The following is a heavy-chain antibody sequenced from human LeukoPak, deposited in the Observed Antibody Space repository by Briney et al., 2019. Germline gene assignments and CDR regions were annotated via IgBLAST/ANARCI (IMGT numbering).Heavy chain of an antibody. CDR3: ARDNIGSSSWYDYYYGMDV. CDR2: ISAYNCNT. V-gene: IGHV1-18*01. D-gene: IGHD6-13*01. J-gene: IGHJ6*02. CDR1: VYTFTSYV. Sequence: SVNVSCKASVYTFTSYVISSVRQAAGQGVEWMGGISAYNCNTNNAQKLQGRVTMTTDTSTSTAYMELRSLRSDDTAVYYCARDNIGSSSWYDYYYGMDVWGQGTTVTVSS.